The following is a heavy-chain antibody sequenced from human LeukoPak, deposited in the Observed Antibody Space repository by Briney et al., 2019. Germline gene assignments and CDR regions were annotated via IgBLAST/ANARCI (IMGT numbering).Heavy chain of an antibody. D-gene: IGHD2-15*01. CDR3: ASQGCSGGSCYSGNWFDP. J-gene: IGHJ5*02. CDR2: IIPIFGTA. Sequence: SVKVSCKASGGTFSSYAISWVRRAPGQGLEWMGGIIPIFGTANYAQKFQGRVTITADKSTSTAYMELSSLRSEDTAVYYCASQGCSGGSCYSGNWFDPWGQGTLVTVSS. V-gene: IGHV1-69*06. CDR1: GGTFSSYA.